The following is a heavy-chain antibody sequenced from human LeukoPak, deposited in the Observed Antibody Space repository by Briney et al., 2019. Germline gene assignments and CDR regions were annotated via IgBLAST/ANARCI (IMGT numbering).Heavy chain of an antibody. V-gene: IGHV3-21*01. CDR2: ISSSSSYI. Sequence: GGSLRLSCAATGFTFSSYSMNWVRQAPGKGLEWVSSISSSSSYIYYADSVKGRFTISRDNAKNSLYLQMNSLRAEDTAVYYCARLGWIQLWPYFDYWGQGTLVTVSS. D-gene: IGHD5-18*01. CDR1: GFTFSSYS. CDR3: ARLGWIQLWPYFDY. J-gene: IGHJ4*02.